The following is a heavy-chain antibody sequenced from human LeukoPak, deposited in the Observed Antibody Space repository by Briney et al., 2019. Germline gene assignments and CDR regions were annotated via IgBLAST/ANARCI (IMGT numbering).Heavy chain of an antibody. CDR2: INHSGST. CDR1: GGSFSGYY. Sequence: KTSETLSLTCAVYGGSFSGYYWSWIRQPPGKGLEWIGEINHSGSTNYNPSLKSRVTISVDTSKNQFSLKLSSVTAADTAVYYCARGTHDPTYYYYYGMDVWGQGTTVTVSS. J-gene: IGHJ6*02. D-gene: IGHD3-16*01. CDR3: ARGTHDPTYYYYYGMDV. V-gene: IGHV4-34*01.